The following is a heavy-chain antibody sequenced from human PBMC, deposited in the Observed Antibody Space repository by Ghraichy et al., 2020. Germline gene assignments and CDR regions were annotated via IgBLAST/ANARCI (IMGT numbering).Heavy chain of an antibody. V-gene: IGHV3-15*01. J-gene: IGHJ4*02. Sequence: GESLNISCAASGFTFSNAWMSWVRQAPGKGLEWVGRIKSKTDGGTTDYAAPVKGRFTISRDDSKNTLYLQMNSLKTEDTAVYYCTTPGGWYKYYFDYWGQGTLVTVSS. CDR1: GFTFSNAW. CDR3: TTPGGWYKYYFDY. CDR2: IKSKTDGGTT. D-gene: IGHD6-19*01.